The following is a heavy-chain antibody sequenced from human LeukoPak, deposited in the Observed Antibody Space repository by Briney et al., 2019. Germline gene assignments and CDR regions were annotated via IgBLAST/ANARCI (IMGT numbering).Heavy chain of an antibody. Sequence: GGSLRLSCPASGFTFSNYWMHWVRQAPGKGLEWVGRIKSKTDGGTTDYAAPVKGRFTISRDDSKNTLYLQMNSLKTEDTAVYYCTTRTTPVAFDIWGQGTMVTVSS. D-gene: IGHD4-11*01. J-gene: IGHJ3*02. V-gene: IGHV3-15*01. CDR1: GFTFSNYW. CDR2: IKSKTDGGTT. CDR3: TTRTTPVAFDI.